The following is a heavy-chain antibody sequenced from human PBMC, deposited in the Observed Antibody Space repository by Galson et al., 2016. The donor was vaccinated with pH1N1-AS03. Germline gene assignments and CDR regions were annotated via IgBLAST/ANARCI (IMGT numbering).Heavy chain of an antibody. J-gene: IGHJ4*02. CDR1: GGTFSNYA. V-gene: IGHV1-69*06. Sequence: SVKVSCKASGGTFSNYAFSWVRQAPGQGLEWMGGIIPLFGTPNYAQKFQGRVTIIADKSTNTAYMELTSLRSEDTAVYFCAIREGGGYDCWSGKPGGYWGQGTLVTVSS. CDR3: AIREGGGYDCWSGKPGGY. CDR2: IIPLFGTP. D-gene: IGHD3-3*01.